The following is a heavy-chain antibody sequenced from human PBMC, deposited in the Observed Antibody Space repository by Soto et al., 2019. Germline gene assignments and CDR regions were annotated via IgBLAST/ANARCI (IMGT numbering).Heavy chain of an antibody. D-gene: IGHD1-26*01. CDR1: GFTFSSYA. CDR2: ISYDGSNK. Sequence: GGSLRLSCAASGFTFSSYAMHWVRQAPGKGLEWVAVISYDGSNKYYADSVKGRFTISRDNSKNTLYLQMNSLRAEDTGVYYYTTPDLVDSEDTWSQGTMVTVS. CDR3: TTPDLVDSEDT. V-gene: IGHV3-30-3*01. J-gene: IGHJ3*02.